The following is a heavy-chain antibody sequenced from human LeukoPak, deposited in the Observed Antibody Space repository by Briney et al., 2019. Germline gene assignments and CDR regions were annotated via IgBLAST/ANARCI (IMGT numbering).Heavy chain of an antibody. CDR1: GFTFSSYS. J-gene: IGHJ4*02. Sequence: GGSLRLSCAASGFTFSSYSMNWVRQAPGKGLEWVSYISSSGSTIYYADSVKGRFTISRDNAKNSLYLQMNSLRAEDTAVYYCARDTAAGTRPFDYWGQGTLVTVSS. D-gene: IGHD6-13*01. CDR2: ISSSGSTI. V-gene: IGHV3-48*04. CDR3: ARDTAAGTRPFDY.